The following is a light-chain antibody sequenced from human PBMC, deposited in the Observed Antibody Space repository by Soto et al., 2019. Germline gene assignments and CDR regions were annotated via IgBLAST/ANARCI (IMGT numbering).Light chain of an antibody. CDR1: QSINSN. J-gene: IGKJ2*01. V-gene: IGKV3-15*01. CDR2: GAS. Sequence: EIVMTQSPATLSVSPGERATLSCRASQSINSNLAWYQQKPGQAPRLLIYGASTRATCIPARFSGSGSETEFTLTISSLQSEDFAVFYCQEYNGWPPYTFGQGTKLEMK. CDR3: QEYNGWPPYT.